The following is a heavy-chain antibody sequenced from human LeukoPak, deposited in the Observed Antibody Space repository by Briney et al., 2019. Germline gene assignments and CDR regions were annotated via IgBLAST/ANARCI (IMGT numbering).Heavy chain of an antibody. CDR2: IYHSGST. D-gene: IGHD3-10*01. Sequence: PSKTLSLTCTVSGGSISSGGYYWSWIRQHPGKGLEWIGYIYHSGSTYYNPSLKSRVTISVDTSKNQFSLKLSSVTAADTAVYYCARDIGSSGIRWFDPWGQGTLVTVSS. CDR3: ARDIGSSGIRWFDP. CDR1: GGSISSGGYY. J-gene: IGHJ5*02. V-gene: IGHV4-31*03.